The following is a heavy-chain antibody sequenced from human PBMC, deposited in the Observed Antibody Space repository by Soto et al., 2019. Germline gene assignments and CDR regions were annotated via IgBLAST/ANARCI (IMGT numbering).Heavy chain of an antibody. D-gene: IGHD6-19*01. CDR3: AKDWEWLVHFLFDY. CDR2: ISGTGDST. J-gene: IGHJ4*02. CDR1: EFTFSSYA. Sequence: PGGSLRLSCAASEFTFSSYAMSWVRQAPGKGLEWVSGISGTGDSTYYADSVKGRFTISRDNSKNRLYLQMNSLRAEDTAIYYCAKDWEWLVHFLFDYWGQGTLVTVSS. V-gene: IGHV3-23*01.